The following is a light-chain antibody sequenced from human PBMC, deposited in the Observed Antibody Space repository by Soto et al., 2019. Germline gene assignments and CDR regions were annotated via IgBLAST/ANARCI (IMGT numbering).Light chain of an antibody. Sequence: DIQMTQSPSSLSASVGDRVTISCRAGQSINIFVNWYQQKPGKAPVLLIYAASSLQSGVPSRFSGSGSGTEFTLTISSLQPEYFATYYCQQSNITPWTFGRGTKIEIK. J-gene: IGKJ1*01. CDR3: QQSNITPWT. CDR1: QSINIF. CDR2: AAS. V-gene: IGKV1-39*01.